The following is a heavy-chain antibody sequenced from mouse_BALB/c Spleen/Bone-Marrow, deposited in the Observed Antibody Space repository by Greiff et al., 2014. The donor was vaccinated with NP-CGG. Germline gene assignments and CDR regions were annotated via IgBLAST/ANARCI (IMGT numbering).Heavy chain of an antibody. CDR3: ARITTATGAMDY. Sequence: QVQLQQSGPGLVAPSQSLSITCTVSGFSLTNYGVHWVRQPPGKGLEWLGVIWADGSTNYNSALMSRLSISKDNSKSQVFFKMNSLQTDDTAMYHCARITTATGAMDYWGQGTSVTVSS. V-gene: IGHV2-9*02. CDR1: GFSLTNYG. J-gene: IGHJ4*01. CDR2: IWADGST. D-gene: IGHD1-2*01.